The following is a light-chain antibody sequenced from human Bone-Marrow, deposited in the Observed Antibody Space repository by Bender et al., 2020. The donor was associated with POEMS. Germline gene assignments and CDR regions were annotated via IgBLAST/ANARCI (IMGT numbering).Light chain of an antibody. V-gene: IGLV1-47*02. CDR1: SSNIGSNY. CDR3: AAWDDSLSGQV. Sequence: QSVLTQPPSASGTPGQKVTISCSGSSSNIGSNYVSWYQQLPGTAPKLLIYANYQRPSGVPDRLSASKSGTSASLAISGLRSEDEADYYCAAWDDSLSGQVFGGGTKLTVI. J-gene: IGLJ3*02. CDR2: ANY.